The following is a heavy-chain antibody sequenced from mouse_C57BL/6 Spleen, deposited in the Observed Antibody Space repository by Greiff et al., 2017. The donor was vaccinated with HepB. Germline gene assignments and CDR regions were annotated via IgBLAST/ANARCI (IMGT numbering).Heavy chain of an antibody. CDR3: ARGDSSGYFDY. CDR1: GYAFSSYW. V-gene: IGHV1-80*01. CDR2: IYPGDGDT. J-gene: IGHJ2*01. D-gene: IGHD3-2*02. Sequence: VKLMESGAELVKPGASVKISCKASGYAFSSYWMNWVKQRPGKGLEWIGQIYPGDGDTNYNGKFKGKATLTADKSSSTAYMQLSSLTSEDSAVYFCARGDSSGYFDYWGQGTTLTVSS.